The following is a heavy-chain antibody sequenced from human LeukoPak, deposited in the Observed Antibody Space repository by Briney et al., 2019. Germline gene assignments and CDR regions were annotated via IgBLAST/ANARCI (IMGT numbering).Heavy chain of an antibody. CDR2: INQDGSDK. CDR1: GFTFSAYL. J-gene: IGHJ4*02. CDR3: ARGYPNDY. D-gene: IGHD2-2*02. V-gene: IGHV3-7*01. Sequence: GGALRLSCVASGFTFSAYLMTWVRPAPGKGLEWVANINQDGSDKYYVDSVKGRFTISRDNAKNSAYLQMKSLRAEDAAVYYCARGYPNDYWGQGTVVTVSA.